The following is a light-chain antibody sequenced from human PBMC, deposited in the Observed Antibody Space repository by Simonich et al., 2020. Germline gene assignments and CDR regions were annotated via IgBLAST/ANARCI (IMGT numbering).Light chain of an antibody. J-gene: IGLJ2*01. CDR3: CSYAGSSTVV. V-gene: IGLV2-23*01. Sequence: QSALTQPASVSGSPGQSITISCTGTSSDVGSYNLVSWYQQTPGKAPKLMIYQGSKRPSGVSKRFSGSKSGNTASLTISGLQAEDEADYYCCSYAGSSTVVFGGGTKLTVL. CDR2: QGS. CDR1: SSDVGSYNL.